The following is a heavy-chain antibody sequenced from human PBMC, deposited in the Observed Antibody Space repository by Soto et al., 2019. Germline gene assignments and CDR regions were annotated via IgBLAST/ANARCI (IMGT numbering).Heavy chain of an antibody. Sequence: GGSLRLSCAASGFRFSDYYMSWIRQAPGKGLEWVSYIRSSDNTRYYADSVKGRFAISRDNAKNSLYLQMNSLRAEDTAVYYCARGNALYDYWGQGILVTVSS. CDR2: IRSSDNTR. J-gene: IGHJ4*02. D-gene: IGHD2-2*01. CDR3: ARGNALYDY. V-gene: IGHV3-11*01. CDR1: GFRFSDYY.